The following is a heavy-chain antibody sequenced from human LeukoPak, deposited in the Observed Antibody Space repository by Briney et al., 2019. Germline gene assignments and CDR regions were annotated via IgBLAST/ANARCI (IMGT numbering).Heavy chain of an antibody. CDR2: IYYSGST. D-gene: IGHD2-2*01. CDR3: ARGDIVVVPAAGDAFDI. Sequence: PSETLSLTCTVSGGSISSYYRSWIRQPPGKGLEWIGYIYYSGSTNYNPSLKSRVTISVDTSKNQFSLKLGSVTAADTAVYYCARGDIVVVPAAGDAFDIWGQGTMVTVSS. J-gene: IGHJ3*02. CDR1: GGSISSYY. V-gene: IGHV4-59*01.